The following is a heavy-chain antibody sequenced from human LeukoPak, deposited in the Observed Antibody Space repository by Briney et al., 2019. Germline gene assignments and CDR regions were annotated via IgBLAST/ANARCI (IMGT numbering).Heavy chain of an antibody. CDR1: GGTFSSYA. CDR2: IIPIFGTA. V-gene: IGHV1-69*06. Sequence: SVKVSCKASGGTFSSYAISWVRQAPGQGLEWMGGIIPIFGTANYAQKFQGRVTITADKSTSTACMELSSLRSEDTAVYYCARVVLLWFGESTYYYYGMDVWGKGTTVTVSS. J-gene: IGHJ6*04. D-gene: IGHD3-10*01. CDR3: ARVVLLWFGESTYYYYGMDV.